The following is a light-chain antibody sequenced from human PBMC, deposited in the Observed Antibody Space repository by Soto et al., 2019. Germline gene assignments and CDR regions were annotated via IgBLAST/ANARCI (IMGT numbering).Light chain of an antibody. CDR1: QSVTTY. V-gene: IGKV3-11*01. CDR2: DAS. Sequence: ELVLTQSQATLSLAPGDRATLSCWASQSVTTYLAWYQHKPGQAPRLLIYDASNRAAGIPARFSGSGSGTNFTLTISSVEPEDFGVYYCQQRSLWPPVTFCPGTKVDLK. J-gene: IGKJ3*01. CDR3: QQRSLWPPVT.